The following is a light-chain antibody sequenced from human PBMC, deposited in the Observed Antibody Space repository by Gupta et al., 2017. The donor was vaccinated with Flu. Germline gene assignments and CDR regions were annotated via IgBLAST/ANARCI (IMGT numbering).Light chain of an antibody. V-gene: IGKV3-15*01. CDR3: QQYKNWPPFT. CDR2: GAS. CDR1: QSVSSN. Sequence: EIVMTQSPATLSVSPGERATLSCRASQSVSSNLAWYQQKPGQAPRLLTYGASTRATGIPARFSGSGSGKEFTLTISSRQSEDFAVYYCQQYKNWPPFTFGHGTXVDIK. J-gene: IGKJ3*01.